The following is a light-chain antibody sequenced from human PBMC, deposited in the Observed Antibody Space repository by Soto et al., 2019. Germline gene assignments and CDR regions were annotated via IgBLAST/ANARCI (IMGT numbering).Light chain of an antibody. J-gene: IGKJ1*01. CDR1: QSVSSN. CDR2: GAS. V-gene: IGKV3-15*01. Sequence: EIVMTQSPATLSVSPGDRATLSCRASQSVSSNLAWYQQKPGQAPRLRIYGASTRATGIPARLSGSGSGTEFTLTISRLDPEDFAVYYCQQYGSSPSFGQGTKVDIK. CDR3: QQYGSSPS.